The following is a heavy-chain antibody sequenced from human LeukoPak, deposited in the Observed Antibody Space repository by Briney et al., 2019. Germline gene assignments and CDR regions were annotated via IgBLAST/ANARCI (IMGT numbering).Heavy chain of an antibody. Sequence: GEALKISCKGSGYRFTSYWIGWVRQMPGKGLGGMGIIYPRDSDTRYSPSFQGQVTISADKSISTAYLQWSSLKASDTAMYYCARYRGEESQLLLYFEYWGQGTLVTVSS. D-gene: IGHD2-2*01. CDR2: IYPRDSDT. V-gene: IGHV5-51*01. CDR3: ARYRGEESQLLLYFEY. CDR1: GYRFTSYW. J-gene: IGHJ4*02.